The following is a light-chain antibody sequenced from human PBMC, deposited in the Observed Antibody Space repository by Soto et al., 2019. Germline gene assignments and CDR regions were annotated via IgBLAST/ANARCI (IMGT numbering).Light chain of an antibody. CDR3: QAWDSSTEV. CDR2: QDS. V-gene: IGLV3-1*01. Sequence: SSELTQPPSVCVSPGQTASITCSGDKLGDKYACWYQQKPGQSPVLVIYQDSKRPSGIPERFSGSNSGNTATLTISGTQAMDEADYYCQAWDSSTEVFGTGTKLTVL. CDR1: KLGDKY. J-gene: IGLJ1*01.